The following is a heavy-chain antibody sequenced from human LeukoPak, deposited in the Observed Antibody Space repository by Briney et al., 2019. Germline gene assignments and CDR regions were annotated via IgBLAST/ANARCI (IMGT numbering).Heavy chain of an antibody. CDR2: ISRDTDGART. CDR3: VPAEMQ. D-gene: IGHD5-24*01. Sequence: GGSLRLACAASGFSVSSKWMHWVRQAPGEGLMWVSLISRDTDGARTNYADSVKGRFTISRDYAKNTVYLQMNSLRAEDTAVYSCVPAEMQWGQGTLVTVSS. CDR1: GFSVSSKW. J-gene: IGHJ4*02. V-gene: IGHV3-74*01.